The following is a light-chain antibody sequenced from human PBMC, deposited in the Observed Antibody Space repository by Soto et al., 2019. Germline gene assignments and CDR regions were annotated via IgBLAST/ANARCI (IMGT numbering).Light chain of an antibody. CDR2: EGT. J-gene: IGLJ2*01. Sequence: NFMLTQPHSVSESPGKTVTISCTRSSGGIASYNVQWYQQRPGSAPTTVIFEGTQRPSGVPDRFSGNIDSSSNSASLAISGLKTEDEADYYCQSYDSNNYVVFGGGTKLTVL. CDR3: QSYDSNNYVV. V-gene: IGLV6-57*04. CDR1: SGGIASYN.